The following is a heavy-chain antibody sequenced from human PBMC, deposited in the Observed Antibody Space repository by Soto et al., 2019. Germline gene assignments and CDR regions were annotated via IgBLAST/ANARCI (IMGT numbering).Heavy chain of an antibody. CDR2: SIPIFGTA. CDR3: AREGDYYDSSGYYLN. CDR1: GGTFSSYA. D-gene: IGHD3-22*01. J-gene: IGHJ4*02. Sequence: QVQLVQSGAEVKKPGSSVKVSCKASGGTFSSYAISWVRQAPGQGLEWMGGSIPIFGTANYAQKFQGRVTITEDKSTSTAYMELSSLRSEDTAVYYCAREGDYYDSSGYYLNWGQGTLVTVSS. V-gene: IGHV1-69*06.